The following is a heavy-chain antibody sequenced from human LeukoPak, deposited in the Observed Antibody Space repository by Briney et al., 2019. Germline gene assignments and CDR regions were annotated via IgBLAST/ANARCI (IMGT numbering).Heavy chain of an antibody. D-gene: IGHD3-10*01. CDR3: ARDQGRITMVRGVRFFDY. J-gene: IGHJ4*02. CDR2: IIPLFGTA. CDR1: GGTFSNYA. V-gene: IGHV1-69*06. Sequence: GASVKVSCKASGGTFSNYAINWVRQAPGQWLEWMGGIIPLFGTANYAQNFQGRVTITADKSTSTAYMELRSLRSDDTAVYYCARDQGRITMVRGVRFFDYWGQGTLVTVSS.